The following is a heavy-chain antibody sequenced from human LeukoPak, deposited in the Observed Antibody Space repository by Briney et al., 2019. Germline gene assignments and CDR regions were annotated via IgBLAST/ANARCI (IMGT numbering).Heavy chain of an antibody. D-gene: IGHD6-13*01. CDR1: GFAFSSYN. Sequence: GGSLRLSCAASGFAFSSYNMNWVRQAPGKGLEWVASTRQDGSEKTYVDSVKGRFTISRDNTKNSLSLQVNSLRVEDTAVYYCARDGTAAGLYFDLWGQGTLVTVSS. CDR3: ARDGTAAGLYFDL. J-gene: IGHJ4*01. V-gene: IGHV3-7*01. CDR2: TRQDGSEK.